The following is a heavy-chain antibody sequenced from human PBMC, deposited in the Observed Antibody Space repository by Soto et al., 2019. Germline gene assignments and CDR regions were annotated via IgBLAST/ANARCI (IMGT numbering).Heavy chain of an antibody. CDR1: NASISSRKW. Sequence: QVQLQESGPGLVKPSGTLSLTCTVSNASISSRKWWTWVRQTPGKGLEWIGEIYHRGSINHNPSLKSRVTMSLDQFKNQFSMKMTSVTAADTAVYYCASKFGELLADAFDIWGQGTVVTVSS. D-gene: IGHD3-10*01. CDR2: IYHRGSI. J-gene: IGHJ3*02. V-gene: IGHV4-4*02. CDR3: ASKFGELLADAFDI.